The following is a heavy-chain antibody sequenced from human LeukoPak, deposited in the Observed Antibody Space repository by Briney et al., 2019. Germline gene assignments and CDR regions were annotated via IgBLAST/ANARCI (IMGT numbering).Heavy chain of an antibody. V-gene: IGHV3-21*05. Sequence: PGGSLRLSCAVSGFTFSRYSLHWVRQAPGKGLEWISYITPSGNNKYYSDSVKGRFTISRDNAKNSVYLQMNSLRAEDTAVYYCARRYSSGHYPYWGQGTLVTVSS. CDR2: ITPSGNNK. CDR3: ARRYSSGHYPY. CDR1: GFTFSRYS. D-gene: IGHD6-19*01. J-gene: IGHJ4*02.